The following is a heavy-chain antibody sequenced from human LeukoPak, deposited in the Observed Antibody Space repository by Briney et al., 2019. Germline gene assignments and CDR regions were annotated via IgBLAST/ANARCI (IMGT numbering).Heavy chain of an antibody. J-gene: IGHJ4*02. V-gene: IGHV3-7*01. CDR1: GFTFSLYW. CDR2: MNLDGSEK. CDR3: AKGHTATSGIY. Sequence: PGGSLTLSCAASGFTFSLYWMSWVRQAPGKGLEWVANMNLDGSEKYYVDSVKGRFTISRDNAKNSLYLQMNSLRAEDTAVYYCAKGHTATSGIYWGQGTLVTVSS. D-gene: IGHD3-10*01.